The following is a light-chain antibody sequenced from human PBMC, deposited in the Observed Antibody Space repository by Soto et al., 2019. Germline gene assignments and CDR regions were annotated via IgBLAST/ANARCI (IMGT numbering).Light chain of an antibody. CDR1: QSVSSN. CDR3: QQYNNWLIT. CDR2: GAS. J-gene: IGKJ5*01. Sequence: EIVMTQSPATLSVSPGERATLSCRASQSVSSNLAWYQQKPGQAPRLLIYGASTRATGIPARFSGSGSVTVFTLTISSLQSEDFAVYYCQQYNNWLITFGQGTRLEIK. V-gene: IGKV3-15*01.